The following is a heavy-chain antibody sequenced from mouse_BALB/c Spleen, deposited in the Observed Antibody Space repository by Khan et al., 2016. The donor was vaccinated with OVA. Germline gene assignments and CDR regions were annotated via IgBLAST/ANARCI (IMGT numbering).Heavy chain of an antibody. V-gene: IGHV9-3*02. CDR2: INTNTGEP. CDR3: ARGNYYVSNSWFAY. D-gene: IGHD1-1*01. CDR1: GYTFTNYG. J-gene: IGHJ3*01. Sequence: VQLQESGPELKKPGETVKISCKASGYTFTNYGINWVKQAPGKGLKWMGWINTNTGEPTYAEEFKGRIAFSLETSASTAYLQLNNLKNEDTATYFCARGNYYVSNSWFAYWGQGTLVTVSA.